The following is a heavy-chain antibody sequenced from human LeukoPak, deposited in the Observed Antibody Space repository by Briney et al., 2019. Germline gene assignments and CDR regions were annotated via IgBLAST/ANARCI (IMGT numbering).Heavy chain of an antibody. D-gene: IGHD3-9*01. CDR1: GYTFTGYY. Sequence: ASVKVSCKASGYTFTGYYMHWVRQAPGQGFEWMGWINPNSGGTNYAQKFQGRVTMTRDTSITTAYMELSRLRSDDTAVYYCARWATLTYYDILTGPDDYYYLGVWGKGTTVTVS. CDR3: ARWATLTYYDILTGPDDYYYLGV. CDR2: INPNSGGT. V-gene: IGHV1-2*02. J-gene: IGHJ6*03.